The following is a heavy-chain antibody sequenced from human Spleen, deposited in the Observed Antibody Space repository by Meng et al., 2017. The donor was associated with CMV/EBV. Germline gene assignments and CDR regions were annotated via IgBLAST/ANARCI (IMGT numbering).Heavy chain of an antibody. CDR1: GFIFSDHR. J-gene: IGHJ4*02. D-gene: IGHD1-1*01. Sequence: ASGFIFSDHRMDWIRQAPGKGLDWVARIRHKANGYSTNYAASVRGRFTVSRDDSQNSLYLQMSSLQTDDTAVYYCARDGGRYDFGDYWGQGTLVTVSS. CDR2: IRHKANGYST. CDR3: ARDGGRYDFGDY. V-gene: IGHV3-72*01.